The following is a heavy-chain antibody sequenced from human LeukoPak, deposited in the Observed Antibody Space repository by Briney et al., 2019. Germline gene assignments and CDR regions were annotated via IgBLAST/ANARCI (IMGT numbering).Heavy chain of an antibody. CDR3: AKDRRAGNGGIDY. Sequence: GRSLRLSCAASGFTFSSYGMHWVRQAPGKGLEWVAVISYDGSNKYYADSVKGRFTISRDNSKNTLYLQMNSLRAEDTAVYYCAKDRRAGNGGIDYWGQGTLVTVSS. D-gene: IGHD6-19*01. J-gene: IGHJ4*02. CDR1: GFTFSSYG. CDR2: ISYDGSNK. V-gene: IGHV3-30*18.